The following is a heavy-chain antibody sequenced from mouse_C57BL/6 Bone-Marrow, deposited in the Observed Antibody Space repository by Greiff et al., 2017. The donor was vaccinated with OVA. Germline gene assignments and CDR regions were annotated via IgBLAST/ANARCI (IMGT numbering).Heavy chain of an antibody. Sequence: VQLQQPGAELVKPGASVKMSCKASGYTFTSYWITWVKQRPGQGLEWIGDISPGRGRTTYNEKFKSKATLTVDTSSSTAYMQLSSLTSEDSAVYYCARSGITTVEGDFAMDDWGQGTSVTVAS. CDR3: ARSGITTVEGDFAMDD. CDR1: GYTFTSYW. D-gene: IGHD1-1*01. CDR2: ISPGRGRT. V-gene: IGHV1-55*01. J-gene: IGHJ4*01.